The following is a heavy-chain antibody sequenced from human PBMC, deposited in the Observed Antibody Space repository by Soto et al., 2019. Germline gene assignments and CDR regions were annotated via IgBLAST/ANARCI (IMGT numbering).Heavy chain of an antibody. CDR3: AGDFSRFDRSLSWVALDI. J-gene: IGHJ3*02. CDR2: ISAYNGNT. V-gene: IGHV1-18*04. CDR1: GYTFTSYG. D-gene: IGHD3-16*01. Sequence: QVQLVQSGAEVKKPGASVKVSCKASGYTFTSYGISWVRQAPGQGLEWMGWISAYNGNTNYAQKLQGRVTMTTDTTTSTAYMELRSLRSDDPAGYYCAGDFSRFDRSLSWVALDIWGQGTMVTVSS.